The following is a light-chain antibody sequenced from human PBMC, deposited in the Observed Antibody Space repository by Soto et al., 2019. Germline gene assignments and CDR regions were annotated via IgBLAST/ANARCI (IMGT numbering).Light chain of an antibody. CDR2: GVT. J-gene: IGLJ1*01. CDR3: SSFTSTSPLAL. V-gene: IGLV2-14*03. Sequence: QSSLTQSASVYGFPGRSITISYTGTSSDIGGYDFVSWYQQYPGKAPQLLIYGVTYRPSGVSHRFSGSKSSNTASLTISGLQTEDEADYYCSSFTSTSPLALFGPGTKVTVL. CDR1: SSDIGGYDF.